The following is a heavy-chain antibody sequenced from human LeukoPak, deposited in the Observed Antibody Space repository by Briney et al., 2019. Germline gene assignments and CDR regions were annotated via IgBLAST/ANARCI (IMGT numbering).Heavy chain of an antibody. D-gene: IGHD3-10*01. J-gene: IGHJ1*01. CDR2: IYYSGST. Sequence: PSETLSLTCAVYGGSFSGYYWSWIRQPPGKGLEWIGYIYYSGSTNYNPSLKSRVIISVDTSKNQFSLILSSVTAADTAVYYCARQERYYGSGSYTYFQHWGQGTLVTVSS. V-gene: IGHV4-59*08. CDR3: ARQERYYGSGSYTYFQH. CDR1: GGSFSGYY.